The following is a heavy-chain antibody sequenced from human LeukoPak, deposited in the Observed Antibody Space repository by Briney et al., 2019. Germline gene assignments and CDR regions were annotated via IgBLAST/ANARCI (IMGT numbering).Heavy chain of an antibody. D-gene: IGHD6-19*01. CDR1: GFTFSRSA. CDR2: ISDSGDFT. Sequence: QPGGSLRLSCAGSGFTFSRSAMSWVRQAPGKGLEWVSSISDSGDFTYYADSVKGRFTISRDNSKNTLFVQMSSLRAEDTAVYYCAKGSRQFSSDKAGPIDYWGQGTLVTVSS. V-gene: IGHV3-23*01. CDR3: AKGSRQFSSDKAGPIDY. J-gene: IGHJ4*02.